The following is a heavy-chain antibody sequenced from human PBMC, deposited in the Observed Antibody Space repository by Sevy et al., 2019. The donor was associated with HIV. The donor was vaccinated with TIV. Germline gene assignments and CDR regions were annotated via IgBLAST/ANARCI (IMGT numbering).Heavy chain of an antibody. J-gene: IGHJ4*02. V-gene: IGHV5-10-1*01. CDR2: IDPSDSYT. D-gene: IGHD6-13*01. CDR3: SRLGAAAGSPFDY. CDR1: GYSFTSYW. Sequence: GESLKISCKGSGYSFTSYWISWVRQMPGKGLEWMGRIDPSDSYTNYSPSFQGHVTISADKSISTAYLQWSSLKAADTAMYYCSRLGAAAGSPFDYWGQGTLVTVSS.